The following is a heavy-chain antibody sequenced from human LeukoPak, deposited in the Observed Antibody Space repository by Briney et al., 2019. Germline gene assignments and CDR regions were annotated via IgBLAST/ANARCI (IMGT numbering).Heavy chain of an antibody. D-gene: IGHD5-12*01. V-gene: IGHV1-18*01. Sequence: GASVKVSCKASGYTFTSYGISWVRQAPGQGLEWMGWISAYNGNTNYAQKLQGRVTMTTDTSTSTAYMELRSLRSDDTAVYYCARVGYSGHDYGLYYFDYWGQGTLVTVSS. J-gene: IGHJ4*02. CDR1: GYTFTSYG. CDR3: ARVGYSGHDYGLYYFDY. CDR2: ISAYNGNT.